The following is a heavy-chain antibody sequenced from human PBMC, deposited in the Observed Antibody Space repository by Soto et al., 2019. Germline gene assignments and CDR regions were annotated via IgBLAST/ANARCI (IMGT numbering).Heavy chain of an antibody. Sequence: GGSLRLSCAASGFTFSSYWMSWVRQAPGKGLEWVANIKQDGSEKYYVDSVKGRFTISRDNAKNSLYLQMNSLRAEDTAVYYCARENQAVADAFDIWGQGTMVTVSS. CDR2: IKQDGSEK. D-gene: IGHD6-19*01. J-gene: IGHJ3*02. CDR1: GFTFSSYW. CDR3: ARENQAVADAFDI. V-gene: IGHV3-7*01.